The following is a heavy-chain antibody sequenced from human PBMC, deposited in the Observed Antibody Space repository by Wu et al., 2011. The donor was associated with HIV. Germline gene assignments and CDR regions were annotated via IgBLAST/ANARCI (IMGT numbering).Heavy chain of an antibody. CDR2: IIPILGTV. J-gene: IGHJ4*02. CDR1: GDTFSTYG. CDR3: ARDLGGDEDY. D-gene: IGHD2-21*01. Sequence: QVQLVQXGAAVKKPGSSVKVSCKASGDTFSTYGINWVRQAPGQGLEWMGGIIPILGTVKYAQKFQGRVTITADKSTSTAYMELSSLRSEDTAIYYCARDLGGDEDYWGQGTLVTVSS. V-gene: IGHV1-69*14.